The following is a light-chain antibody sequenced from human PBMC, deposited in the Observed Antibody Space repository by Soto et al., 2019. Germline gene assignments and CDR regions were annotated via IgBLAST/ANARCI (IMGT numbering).Light chain of an antibody. CDR2: QDS. CDR3: QAWDSRTASV. V-gene: IGLV3-1*01. CDR1: KLGDKY. Sequence: SYELTQPPSVSVSPGQTASITCSGAKLGDKYACWYQQKPGQSPVLVIYQDSKRPSGIPERFSGSNAGNTATLTISGTPAMDEADYYCQAWDSRTASVFGTGTKVTVL. J-gene: IGLJ1*01.